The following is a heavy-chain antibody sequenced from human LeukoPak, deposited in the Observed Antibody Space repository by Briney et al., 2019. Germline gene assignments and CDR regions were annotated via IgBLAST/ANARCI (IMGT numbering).Heavy chain of an antibody. D-gene: IGHD2-8*01. CDR1: GFTFSGIW. J-gene: IGHJ5*02. Sequence: GGSVRLSCAASGFTFSGIWMHWVRQAPGKGLMWVSHINVGGSTTSYADSVKGRFTISRDNAKNTLYLQMNSLRANDTAVYYCARGSGRNGWFDPWGQGTLVTVSS. CDR2: INVGGSTT. CDR3: ARGSGRNGWFDP. V-gene: IGHV3-74*01.